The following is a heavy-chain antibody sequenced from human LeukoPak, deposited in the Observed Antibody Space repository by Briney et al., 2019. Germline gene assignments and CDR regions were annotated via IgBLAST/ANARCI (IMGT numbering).Heavy chain of an antibody. CDR3: AREHDILSGYGFDI. V-gene: IGHV1-3*01. J-gene: IGHJ3*02. Sequence: ASVKVSRKASGYTFTSYAMHWVRQAPGQRLEWMGWINAGNGNTKYSQKFQGRITISRDTSADTAYMELSSLKSEDTAVFYCAREHDILSGYGFDIWGQGTMVTVSS. D-gene: IGHD3-9*01. CDR1: GYTFTSYA. CDR2: INAGNGNT.